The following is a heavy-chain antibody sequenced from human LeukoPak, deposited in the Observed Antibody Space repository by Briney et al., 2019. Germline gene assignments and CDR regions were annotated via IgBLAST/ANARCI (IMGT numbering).Heavy chain of an antibody. V-gene: IGHV4-4*02. CDR3: ARSTYYNILTGYYGYFDL. Sequence: SETLSLTCAVSGGSISSSNWWSWVRQPPGRGLEWIGEIYHSGSTNYNPSLKSRVTISVDTSKNQFSLKLSSVTAVDTAVYYCARSTYYNILTGYYGYFDLWGRGTLVTVSS. CDR2: IYHSGST. J-gene: IGHJ2*01. D-gene: IGHD3-9*01. CDR1: GGSISSSNW.